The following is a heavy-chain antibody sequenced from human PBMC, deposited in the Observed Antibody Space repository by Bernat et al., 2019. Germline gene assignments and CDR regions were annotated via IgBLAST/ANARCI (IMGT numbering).Heavy chain of an antibody. CDR2: ISYDGSNK. D-gene: IGHD5-12*01. J-gene: IGHJ3*02. V-gene: IGHV3-30*03. CDR1: GFTFSSYG. Sequence: QVQLVESGGGVVQPGRSLRLSCAASGFTFSSYGMHWVRQAPGKGLEWVAVISYDGSNKYYADSVKGRFTISRDNSKNTLYLQMNSLRAEDTAVYYCARMNSGRDAFDIWGQGTMVTVSS. CDR3: ARMNSGRDAFDI.